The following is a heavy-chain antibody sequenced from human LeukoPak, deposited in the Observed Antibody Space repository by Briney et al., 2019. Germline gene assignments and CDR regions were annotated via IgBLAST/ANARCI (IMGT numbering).Heavy chain of an antibody. CDR1: GGSISSYY. Sequence: KPSETLSLTCTVSGGSISSYYWSWIRQPPGKGLEWIGYIYYSGSTNYNPSLKSRVTISVDTSKNQFSLKLSSVTAADTAVYYCARGYSGYEIFDYWGQGTLVTVSS. CDR3: ARGYSGYEIFDY. V-gene: IGHV4-59*08. CDR2: IYYSGST. D-gene: IGHD5-12*01. J-gene: IGHJ4*02.